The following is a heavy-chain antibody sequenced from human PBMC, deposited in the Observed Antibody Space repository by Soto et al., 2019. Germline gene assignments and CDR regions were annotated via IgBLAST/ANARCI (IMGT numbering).Heavy chain of an antibody. J-gene: IGHJ1*01. V-gene: IGHV1-69*13. D-gene: IGHD6-13*01. CDR1: GGTFSSYA. CDR2: IIPIFGTA. Sequence: SVKVSCKASGGTFSSYAISWVRQAPGQGLEWMGGIIPIFGTANYAQKFQGRVTITADESTSTAYMELSSLRSEDTAVYYCARGPFIAAAGSEYFQHWGQGPLVTVSS. CDR3: ARGPFIAAAGSEYFQH.